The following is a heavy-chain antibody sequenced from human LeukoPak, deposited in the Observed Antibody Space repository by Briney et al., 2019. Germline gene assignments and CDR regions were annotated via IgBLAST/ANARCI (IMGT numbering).Heavy chain of an antibody. CDR2: IKQDGSEK. CDR1: GFPFSRYW. Sequence: GGSLRLSCAASGFPFSRYWLSWVRQAPGKGLEWVANIKQDGSEKYYVDSVKGRITISRDNAKNSLYLQMNSLRVEDTAVYYCARDKDVYYDYWGQGTLVTVSS. J-gene: IGHJ4*02. CDR3: ARDKDVYYDY. V-gene: IGHV3-7*01.